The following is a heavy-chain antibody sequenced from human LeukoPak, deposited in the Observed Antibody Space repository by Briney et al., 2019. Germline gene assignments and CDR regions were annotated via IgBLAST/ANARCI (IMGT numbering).Heavy chain of an antibody. V-gene: IGHV3-7*01. CDR3: AREQYFDY. Sequence: GGSLRLSCAASGFTFRSHDMSWVRQAPGKGLEWVANIKQDGSEKYSVDSVEGRFTISRDNAKNSLYLQMNSLRAGDTAVYYCAREQYFDYWGQGTLVTVSS. CDR2: IKQDGSEK. J-gene: IGHJ4*02. CDR1: GFTFRSHD.